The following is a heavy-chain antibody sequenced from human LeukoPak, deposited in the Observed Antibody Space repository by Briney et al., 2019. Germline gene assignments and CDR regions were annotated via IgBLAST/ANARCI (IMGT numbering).Heavy chain of an antibody. D-gene: IGHD1-26*01. J-gene: IGHJ5*02. CDR2: ISWDGGST. Sequence: GGSPRLSCAASGFTFDDYTMHWVRQAPGKGLEWVSLISWDGGSTYYADSVKGRFTISRDNSKNSLYLQMNSLRTEDTALYYCAKHKTVGATTSGWFDPWAREPWSPSPQ. CDR1: GFTFDDYT. V-gene: IGHV3-43*01. CDR3: AKHKTVGATTSGWFDP.